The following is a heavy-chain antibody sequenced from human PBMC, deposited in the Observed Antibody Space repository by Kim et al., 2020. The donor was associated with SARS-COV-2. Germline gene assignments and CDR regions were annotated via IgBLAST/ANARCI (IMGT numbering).Heavy chain of an antibody. CDR2: IKKDGSEK. Sequence: GGSLRLSCAASGFTFSNYWMTWVRQAPGKGLEWVANIKKDGSEKYYADSLKGRFTVSRDNAKNSLYLAMDSLRADDTAVYYCARAGYSSASDYWGQGTLVTVSS. J-gene: IGHJ4*02. V-gene: IGHV3-7*01. CDR1: GFTFSNYW. D-gene: IGHD6-19*01. CDR3: ARAGYSSASDY.